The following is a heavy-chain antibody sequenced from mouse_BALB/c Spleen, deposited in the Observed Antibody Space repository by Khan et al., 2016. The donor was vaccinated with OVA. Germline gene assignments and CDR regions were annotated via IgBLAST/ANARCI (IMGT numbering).Heavy chain of an antibody. V-gene: IGHV1S135*01. J-gene: IGHJ3*01. CDR2: IDPFSGGT. Sequence: VQLQQSGPELMKPGASVKISCKASGYSFTSYYIHWLMQSHGKSLEWIGYIDPFSGGTTYNQKFKGKATLTVDKSSSTAYLHLSNLTSEDSAVYYCTRHGYVAWFTYLGQGTLVTVSA. CDR3: TRHGYVAWFTY. CDR1: GYSFTSYY. D-gene: IGHD2-2*01.